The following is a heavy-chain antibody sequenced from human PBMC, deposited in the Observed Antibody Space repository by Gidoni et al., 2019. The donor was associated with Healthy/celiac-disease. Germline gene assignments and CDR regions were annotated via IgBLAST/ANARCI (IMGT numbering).Heavy chain of an antibody. Sequence: EVQLVESGGGLVKPGGPLRPSCAPSGFTFSSYRMNGVRQAPGKGLGWVSSISSSSSYIYYADSVKGRFTISRDNAKNSLYLQMNSLRAEDTAVYYCARDNGRSFDYWGQGTLVTVSS. V-gene: IGHV3-21*01. CDR3: ARDNGRSFDY. J-gene: IGHJ4*02. D-gene: IGHD4-17*01. CDR2: ISSSSSYI. CDR1: GFTFSSYR.